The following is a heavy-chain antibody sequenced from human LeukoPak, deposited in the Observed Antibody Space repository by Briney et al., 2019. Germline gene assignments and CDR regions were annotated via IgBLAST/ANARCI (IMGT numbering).Heavy chain of an antibody. D-gene: IGHD1-26*01. Sequence: SETLSLTCTVSGGSVSSGSYYWSWIRQPPGKGLEWIGYIYYSGSTNYNPSLKRRVTISVDTSKNQFSLKLSSVTAADTAVYYCARVGGTNYYYYGMDVWGQGTTVTVSS. J-gene: IGHJ6*02. CDR3: ARVGGTNYYYYGMDV. CDR2: IYYSGST. CDR1: GGSVSSGSYY. V-gene: IGHV4-61*01.